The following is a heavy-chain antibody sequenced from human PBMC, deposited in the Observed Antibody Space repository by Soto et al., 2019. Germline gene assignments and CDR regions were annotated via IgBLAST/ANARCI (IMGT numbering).Heavy chain of an antibody. CDR1: GCSISSGDYY. J-gene: IGHJ4*02. CDR2: IYYSGST. Sequence: PLETLSLTCTVSGCSISSGDYYLSWIRQPPGKGLEWIGYIYYSGSTYYNPSLKSRVTISVDTSKNQFSLKLSSVTAADTAVYYCARVGGFGATTIDYWGQGTLVPSPQ. CDR3: ARVGGFGATTIDY. D-gene: IGHD3-10*01. V-gene: IGHV4-30-4*01.